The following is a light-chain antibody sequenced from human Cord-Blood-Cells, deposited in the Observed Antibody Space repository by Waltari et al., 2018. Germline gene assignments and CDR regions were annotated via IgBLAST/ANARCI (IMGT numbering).Light chain of an antibody. CDR2: DVS. CDR1: SSDVGGYNY. J-gene: IGLJ1*01. CDR3: CSYAGSYTSHYV. Sequence: QSALTQPRSVSGSPGQSVTISCTGTSSDVGGYNYVSWYHQHPGKAPKLMIYDVSKRPSGVPDRFSGSKSGNTASLTISGLQAEDEADYYCCSYAGSYTSHYVFGTGTKVTVL. V-gene: IGLV2-11*01.